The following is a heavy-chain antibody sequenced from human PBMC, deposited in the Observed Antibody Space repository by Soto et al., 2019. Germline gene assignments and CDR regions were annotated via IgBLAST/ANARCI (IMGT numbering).Heavy chain of an antibody. CDR3: AKEGSPKVSRWDDY. D-gene: IGHD1-26*01. Sequence: GGSLRLSCAVSGFTFSDYGIDWIRQAPGKGLEWVAVISHEGGTQYYADSVRGRFTVSRDNSKNILYLQMDSLRPEDTAVYFCAKEGSPKVSRWDDYWGQGTLVTVSS. CDR2: ISHEGGTQ. CDR1: GFTFSDYG. J-gene: IGHJ4*02. V-gene: IGHV3-30*18.